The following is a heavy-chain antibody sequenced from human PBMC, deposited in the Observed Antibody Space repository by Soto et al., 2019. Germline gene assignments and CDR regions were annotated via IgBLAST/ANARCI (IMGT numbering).Heavy chain of an antibody. V-gene: IGHV3-23*01. CDR1: GFTFTSYG. D-gene: IGHD3-22*01. CDR3: AKNSGYSGAHDTFDM. J-gene: IGHJ3*02. CDR2: ISGNGDIT. Sequence: SGGSLRLSCAASGFTFTSYGMTWVRQAPGKGLEWVSAISGNGDITYYADSVKGRFTISRDKSKNTLYLQMNSLRAEDTAVYYCAKNSGYSGAHDTFDMCGQGTMVTVSS.